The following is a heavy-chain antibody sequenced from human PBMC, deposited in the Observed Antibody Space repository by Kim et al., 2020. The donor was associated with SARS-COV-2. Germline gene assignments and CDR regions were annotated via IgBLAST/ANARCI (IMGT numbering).Heavy chain of an antibody. V-gene: IGHV3-23*01. CDR3: AKGSGATGYVFDS. CDR2: IRKSGTPT. CDR1: GFTLSDYA. J-gene: IGHJ4*02. D-gene: IGHD2-15*01. Sequence: GGSLRLSCVASGFTLSDYAMSWVRQAPGKGLEWVAAIRKSGTPTYYADSVKGRFTVSRDNSKNTLYLEMSSLRAEDTAVYHCAKGSGATGYVFDSWGQGTPVTVSS.